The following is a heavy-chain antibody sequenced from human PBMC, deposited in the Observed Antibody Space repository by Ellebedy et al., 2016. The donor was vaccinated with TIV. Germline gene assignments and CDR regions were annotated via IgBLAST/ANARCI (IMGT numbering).Heavy chain of an antibody. V-gene: IGHV4-39*01. J-gene: IGHJ4*02. CDR3: ARSTMIVVVPFDY. D-gene: IGHD3-22*01. CDR2: IYYSGST. CDR1: GGSISSSNYY. Sequence: MPSETLSLTCTVPGGSISSSNYYWGWIRQPPGKGLEWIGTIYYSGSTYYNPSLKSRVTISVDTSKNQFSLKLSSVTAADTAVYYCARSTMIVVVPFDYWGQGTLVTVSS.